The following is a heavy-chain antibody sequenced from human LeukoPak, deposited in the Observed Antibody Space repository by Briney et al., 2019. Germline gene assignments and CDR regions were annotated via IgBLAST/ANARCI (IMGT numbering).Heavy chain of an antibody. J-gene: IGHJ4*02. Sequence: TSETLSLTCTVSGGSISSYYWSWIRQPAGKGLEWIGRIYTSGSTNYNPSLKSRVTMSVDTSKNQFSLKLSSVTAADTAVYYCARRGYFDWRAFFDYWGQGTLVTVSS. V-gene: IGHV4-4*07. CDR2: IYTSGST. CDR3: ARRGYFDWRAFFDY. D-gene: IGHD3-9*01. CDR1: GGSISSYY.